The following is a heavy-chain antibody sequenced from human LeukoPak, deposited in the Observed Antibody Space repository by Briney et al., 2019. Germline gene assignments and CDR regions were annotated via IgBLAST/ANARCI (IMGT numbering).Heavy chain of an antibody. CDR3: ASHIVGATALGY. CDR2: IYHSGST. V-gene: IGHV4-4*02. J-gene: IGHJ4*02. D-gene: IGHD1-26*01. CDR1: GAPISNSDW. Sequence: SETLSLTCAVSGAPISNSDWCSWVRQSPGKGLEWIGEIYHSGSTNYNPSLKSRVTISVDKSDNQFPLTLSSVTAADTAVYYCASHIVGATALGYWGQGTLVTVSS.